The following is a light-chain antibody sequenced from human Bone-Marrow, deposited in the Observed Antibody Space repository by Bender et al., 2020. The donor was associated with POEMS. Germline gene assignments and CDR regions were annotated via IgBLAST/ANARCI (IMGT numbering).Light chain of an antibody. CDR2: SDN. V-gene: IGLV1-44*01. CDR3: AVWDNSLNGWV. CDR1: SSNIGAHA. Sequence: QSVLTQPPSASGTPGQRVTISCSGGSSNIGAHAVNWYQQVPGTAPRLLIQSDNQRPSGVPDRFSGSKSGASASLAVSGLQSEDEADYYCAVWDNSLNGWVFGGGTKLTVL. J-gene: IGLJ3*02.